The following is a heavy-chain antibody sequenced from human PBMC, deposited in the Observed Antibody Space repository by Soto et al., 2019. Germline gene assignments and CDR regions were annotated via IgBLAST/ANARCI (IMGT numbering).Heavy chain of an antibody. J-gene: IGHJ6*02. D-gene: IGHD5-12*01. V-gene: IGHV1-69*12. CDR3: ARAGYSGYHGPYYYGMDV. CDR1: GGTFSSYA. Sequence: QVQLVQSGAEVKKPGSSVKVSCKASGGTFSSYAISWVRQAPGQGLEWMGGIIPIFGTANYAQKFQGRVTITADESTSTAYMELSSLRSDDTAVYYCARAGYSGYHGPYYYGMDVWGQGTTVTVSS. CDR2: IIPIFGTA.